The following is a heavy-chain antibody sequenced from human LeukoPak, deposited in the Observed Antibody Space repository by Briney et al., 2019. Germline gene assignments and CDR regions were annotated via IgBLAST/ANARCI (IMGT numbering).Heavy chain of an antibody. CDR3: ARDPAPSGSYCLDY. Sequence: GGSLRLSCAASGFTFSSYAMHWVRQAPGKGLEWVAVISYDGSNKYYADSVKGRFTISRDNSKNTLYLQMNSLRAEDTAVYYCARDPAPSGSYCLDYWGQGTLVTVSS. CDR2: ISYDGSNK. CDR1: GFTFSSYA. J-gene: IGHJ4*02. D-gene: IGHD1-26*01. V-gene: IGHV3-30-3*01.